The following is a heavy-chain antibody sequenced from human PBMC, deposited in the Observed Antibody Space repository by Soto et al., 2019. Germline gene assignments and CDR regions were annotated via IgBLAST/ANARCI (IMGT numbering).Heavy chain of an antibody. V-gene: IGHV1-3*01. CDR1: GSTFTSYA. D-gene: IGHD2-2*01. CDR3: ARDDIVVVPAADPYYGMDV. J-gene: IGHJ6*02. Sequence: ASVKVSCKASGSTFTSYAMHWVRQAPGQRLEWMGWINAGNGTANYAQKFQGRVTITADESTSTAYMELSSLRSEDTAVYYCARDDIVVVPAADPYYGMDVWGQGTTVTVSS. CDR2: INAGNGTA.